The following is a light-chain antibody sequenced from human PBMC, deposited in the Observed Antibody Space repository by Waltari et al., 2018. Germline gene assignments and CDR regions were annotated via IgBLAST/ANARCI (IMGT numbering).Light chain of an antibody. J-gene: IGLJ3*02. Sequence: SYELTQPPSVSVSPGQTASITCSGDKLGDKYACWYQQKPGQAPVLVIYHDSKRPSGIPGRFSGSKSGNTASLTVSGLQAEDEADYYCSSYAGSNNLVFGGGTKLTVL. V-gene: IGLV3-1*01. CDR2: HDS. CDR1: KLGDKY. CDR3: SSYAGSNNLV.